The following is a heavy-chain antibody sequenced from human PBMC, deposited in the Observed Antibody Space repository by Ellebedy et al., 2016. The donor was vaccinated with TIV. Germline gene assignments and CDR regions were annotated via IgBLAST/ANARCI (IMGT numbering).Heavy chain of an antibody. J-gene: IGHJ4*02. Sequence: GGSLRLXXAASGFTFSSYAMNWVRQAPGKGLEWVSAISGSGGSTYYADSVKGRFTISRDNSKNTLYLQMNSLRAEDTAVYYCASRPGIAVAGPGDYWGQGTLVTVS. CDR2: ISGSGGST. CDR1: GFTFSSYA. CDR3: ASRPGIAVAGPGDY. V-gene: IGHV3-23*01. D-gene: IGHD6-19*01.